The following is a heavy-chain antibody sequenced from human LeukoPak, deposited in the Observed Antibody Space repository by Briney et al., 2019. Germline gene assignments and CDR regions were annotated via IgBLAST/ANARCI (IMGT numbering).Heavy chain of an antibody. D-gene: IGHD3-22*01. Sequence: SETLSLTCTVSGGSIGNKYWSWIRQPPGKGLEWIGYIYYSGSTNYNPSLKSRVTILVDTSKNQFSLKLSSVTAADTAVYFCARDRYYYDSSGYSLFDYWGQGTLVTVSS. CDR3: ARDRYYYDSSGYSLFDY. CDR2: IYYSGST. V-gene: IGHV4-59*12. CDR1: GGSIGNKY. J-gene: IGHJ4*02.